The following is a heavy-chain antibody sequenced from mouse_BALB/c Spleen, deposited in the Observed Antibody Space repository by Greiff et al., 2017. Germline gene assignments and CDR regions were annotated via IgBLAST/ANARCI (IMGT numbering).Heavy chain of an antibody. CDR1: GYTFTSYT. D-gene: IGHD2-14*01. Sequence: QVHVKQSGAELARPGASVKMSCKASGYTFTSYTMHWVKQRPGQGLEWIGYINPSSGYTNYNQKFKDKATLTADKSSSTAYMQLSSLTSEDSAVYYCARDYRYPRGAMDYWGQGTSVTVSS. V-gene: IGHV1-4*01. CDR2: INPSSGYT. CDR3: ARDYRYPRGAMDY. J-gene: IGHJ4*01.